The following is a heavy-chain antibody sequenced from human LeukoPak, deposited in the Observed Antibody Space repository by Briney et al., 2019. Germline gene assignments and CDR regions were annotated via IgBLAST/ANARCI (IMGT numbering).Heavy chain of an antibody. D-gene: IGHD6-19*01. CDR3: AKDRALDSSGRDY. CDR1: GFTFSSYA. V-gene: IGHV3-23*01. Sequence: GGSLRLSCAASGFTFSSYAMSWARQAPGKGLEWVSAISGSGGSTYYADSVKGRFTISRDNSKNTLYLQMNSLRAEDTAVYYCAKDRALDSSGRDYWGQGTLVTVSS. J-gene: IGHJ4*02. CDR2: ISGSGGST.